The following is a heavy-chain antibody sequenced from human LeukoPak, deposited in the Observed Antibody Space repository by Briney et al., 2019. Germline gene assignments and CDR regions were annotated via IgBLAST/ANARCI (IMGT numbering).Heavy chain of an antibody. CDR3: ATAYYDFWSGYPPLFDY. V-gene: IGHV1-69*05. J-gene: IGHJ4*02. D-gene: IGHD3-3*01. Sequence: PVKVSCKASGGTFSSYAISWVRQAPGQGLEWMGGIIPIFGTANYAQKFQGRVTITTDESTSTAYMELSSLRSEDTAVYYCATAYYDFWSGYPPLFDYWGQGTLVTVSS. CDR1: GGTFSSYA. CDR2: IIPIFGTA.